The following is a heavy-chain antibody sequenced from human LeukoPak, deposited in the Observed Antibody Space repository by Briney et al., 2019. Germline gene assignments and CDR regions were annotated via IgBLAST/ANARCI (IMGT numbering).Heavy chain of an antibody. CDR3: VRHGTNWFDP. Sequence: ASVKVSCKASDNIFTSYGISWVRQAPGQGLEWMGWISVYNGNTNYAQKLQGRVTMTTDTSTSTAYMELRSLRSDDTAVYYCVRHGTNWFDPWGQGTLVTVSS. CDR1: DNIFTSYG. CDR2: ISVYNGNT. J-gene: IGHJ5*02. V-gene: IGHV1-18*01.